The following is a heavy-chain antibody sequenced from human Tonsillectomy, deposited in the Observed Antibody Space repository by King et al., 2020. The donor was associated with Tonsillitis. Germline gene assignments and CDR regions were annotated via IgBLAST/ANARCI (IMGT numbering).Heavy chain of an antibody. CDR3: AKGLGGDYYGGTGMDV. V-gene: IGHV3-43D*04. CDR1: GFSFNDYA. CDR2: ITWDGVNT. Sequence: VQLVESGGLVVQPGESLRLSCAASGFSFNDYAMHWVRQALGKGLEWVSLITWDGVNTYYGDSVQGRFTISRDNSKNSAYLQMNSLRDEDTALYFCAKGLGGDYYGGTGMDVWGQGTTVTVSS. J-gene: IGHJ6*02. D-gene: IGHD4-23*01.